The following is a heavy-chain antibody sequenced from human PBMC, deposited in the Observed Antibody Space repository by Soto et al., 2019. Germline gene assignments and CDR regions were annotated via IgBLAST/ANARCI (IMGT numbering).Heavy chain of an antibody. D-gene: IGHD4-17*01. CDR1: GFTFSSYA. Sequence: EVQLLESGGGLVQPGGSLRLSCAASGFTFSSYAMSWVRQAPGKGLEWVSGISGSGGSTYYADSVKGRFTSSRDNSKNTLYLQMNSLRAEDTAVYYCAKGGATVTYYWYFDLLGRGTLVTVAS. J-gene: IGHJ2*01. V-gene: IGHV3-23*01. CDR2: ISGSGGST. CDR3: AKGGATVTYYWYFDL.